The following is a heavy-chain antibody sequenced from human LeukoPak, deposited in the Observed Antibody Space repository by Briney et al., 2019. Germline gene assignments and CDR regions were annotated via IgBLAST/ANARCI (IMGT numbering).Heavy chain of an antibody. D-gene: IGHD3-9*01. CDR2: IYWNDDK. J-gene: IGHJ6*02. CDR1: GFSLSTSGVG. CDR3: AHRSVLRYFDWLLDGMDV. Sequence: SGPTLVNPTQTLTLTCTFSGFSLSTSGVGVGWIRQPPGKALEWLALIYWNDDKRYSPSLKSRLTIIKDTSKNQVVLTMTNMDPVDTATYYCAHRSVLRYFDWLLDGMDVWGQGTTVTVSS. V-gene: IGHV2-5*01.